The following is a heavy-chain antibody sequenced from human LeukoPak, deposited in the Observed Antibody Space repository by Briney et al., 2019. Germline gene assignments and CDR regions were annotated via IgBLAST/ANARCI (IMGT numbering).Heavy chain of an antibody. J-gene: IGHJ6*02. D-gene: IGHD1-1*01. CDR3: ATELERRFTYYYYGMDV. Sequence: GRSLRLSCAASGFTFSSYAMHWVRQAPGKGLEWVAVISYDGSNKYYADSVKGRFTISRDNSKNTLYLQMNSLRAEDTAVYYCATELERRFTYYYYGMDVWGQGTTVIVSS. V-gene: IGHV3-30-3*01. CDR2: ISYDGSNK. CDR1: GFTFSSYA.